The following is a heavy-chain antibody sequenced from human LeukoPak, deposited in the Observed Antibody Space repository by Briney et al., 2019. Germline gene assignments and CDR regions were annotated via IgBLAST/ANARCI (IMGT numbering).Heavy chain of an antibody. CDR1: GGSISSSSYY. J-gene: IGHJ4*02. V-gene: IGHV4-39*07. D-gene: IGHD2-15*01. Sequence: SETLSLTCTVSGGSISSSSYYWSWIRQPPGKGLEWIGEINHSGSTNYNPSLKSRVTISVDTSKNQFSLKLSSVTAADTAVYYCARRGRYCSGGSCYPILYYFDYWGQGTLVTVSS. CDR3: ARRGRYCSGGSCYPILYYFDY. CDR2: INHSGST.